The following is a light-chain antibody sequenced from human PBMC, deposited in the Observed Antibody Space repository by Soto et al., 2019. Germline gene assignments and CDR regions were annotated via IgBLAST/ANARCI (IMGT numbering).Light chain of an antibody. CDR1: SSDVGGYNY. CDR3: CSYAGSYTSLYV. CDR2: DVS. J-gene: IGLJ1*01. Sequence: QSVLPQPRSVSGSPGQSVTISCTGTSSDVGGYNYVSWYQQHPGKAPKLMIYDVSKRPSGVPDRFSGSKSGNTASLTISGLQAEDEADYYCCSYAGSYTSLYVFGTGTKVTVL. V-gene: IGLV2-11*01.